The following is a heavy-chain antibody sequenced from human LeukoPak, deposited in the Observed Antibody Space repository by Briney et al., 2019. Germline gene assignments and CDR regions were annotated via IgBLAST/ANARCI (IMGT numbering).Heavy chain of an antibody. CDR2: MKEDGTQK. CDR1: GFTFSSYW. V-gene: IGHV3-7*03. D-gene: IGHD3-10*01. Sequence: GGSLRLSCVASGFTFSSYWMSWVRQAPGKGLEWVANMKEDGTQKYSVDSVGGRFIISRDDAKNSLYLQMNSLRTEDTAVYYCARGGSAPDYWGQGTLVTVSS. J-gene: IGHJ4*02. CDR3: ARGGSAPDY.